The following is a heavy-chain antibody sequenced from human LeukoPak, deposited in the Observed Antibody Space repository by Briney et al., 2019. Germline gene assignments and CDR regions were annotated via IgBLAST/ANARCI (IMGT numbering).Heavy chain of an antibody. J-gene: IGHJ6*02. CDR1: GITLRNSA. CDR3: AKGRGELPYYYYGLDV. V-gene: IGHV3-23*01. CDR2: ISGTGDST. D-gene: IGHD3-16*01. Sequence: SGGSLRLSCAASGITLRNSAMSWVRQAPGKGLEWVSAISGTGDSTYYADSVKGRFAISRDNSKNTLYLQMNTLSAEDTALYYCAKGRGELPYYYYGLDVWGLGTTVIVSS.